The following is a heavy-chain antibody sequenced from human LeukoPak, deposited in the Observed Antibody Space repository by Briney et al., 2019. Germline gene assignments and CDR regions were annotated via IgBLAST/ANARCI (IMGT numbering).Heavy chain of an antibody. CDR1: GGTFSSHA. V-gene: IGHV1-69*13. J-gene: IGHJ4*02. CDR3: ARVPHDYGDYVWAGY. CDR2: IIPIFGTA. Sequence: GAPVKVSCKASGGTFSSHAISWVRQAPGQGLEWMGGIIPIFGTANYAQKFQGRVTITADESTSTAYMELSSLRSEDTAVYYCARVPHDYGDYVWAGYWGQGTLVTVSS. D-gene: IGHD4-17*01.